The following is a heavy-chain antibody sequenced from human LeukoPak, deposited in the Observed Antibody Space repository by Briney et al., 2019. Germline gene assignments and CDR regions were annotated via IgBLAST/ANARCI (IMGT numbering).Heavy chain of an antibody. CDR1: GGSVTSSGQY. D-gene: IGHD5-24*01. CDR3: ARRTTWLYFNALDV. Sequence: SQTLSLTCTVAGGSVTSSGQYWTWIHQHPGKGLEWIGDIFHSGSTNYNPSLKSRIIMSVDTSKNQFSLILSSATAADTAVYFCARRTTWLYFNALDVWGPGTTVIVSS. CDR2: IFHSGST. V-gene: IGHV4-31*03. J-gene: IGHJ6*02.